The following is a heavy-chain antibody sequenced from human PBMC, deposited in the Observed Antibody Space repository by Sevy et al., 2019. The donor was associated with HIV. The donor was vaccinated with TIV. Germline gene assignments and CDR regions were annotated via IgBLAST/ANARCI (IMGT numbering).Heavy chain of an antibody. CDR2: IKQDGSEK. V-gene: IGHV3-7*01. J-gene: IGHJ4*02. D-gene: IGHD3-10*01. CDR1: GFTFSNNW. Sequence: GGSLRLSCVASGFTFSNNWMTWVRQAPGKGLQWVANIKQDGSEKYFVDSVKGRFTISRDNAKNSLYLQMSSLRVEDTAVHYCARGIFGSGSRLGLGYWGQGTLVTVSS. CDR3: ARGIFGSGSRLGLGY.